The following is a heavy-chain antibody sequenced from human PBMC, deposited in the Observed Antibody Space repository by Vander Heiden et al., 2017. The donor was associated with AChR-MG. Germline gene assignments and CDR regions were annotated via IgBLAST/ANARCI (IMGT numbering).Heavy chain of an antibody. J-gene: IGHJ6*02. V-gene: IGHV3-15*01. Sequence: EVQLVESGGGLVKPGGSLRLSCAASGFTFSNAWMSWVRQAPGKGLEWVGRIKSKTDGGTTDYAAPVKGRFTISRDDSKNTLYLQMNSLKTEDTAVYYCTTDFSSSWYGYYYYGMDVWCQGTTVTVSS. CDR3: TTDFSSSWYGYYYYGMDV. CDR1: GFTFSNAW. CDR2: IKSKTDGGTT. D-gene: IGHD6-13*01.